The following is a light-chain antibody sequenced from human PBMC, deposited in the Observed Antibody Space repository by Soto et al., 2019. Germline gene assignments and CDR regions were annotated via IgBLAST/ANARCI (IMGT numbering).Light chain of an antibody. Sequence: QSALTQPPSVSGAPGQRVTISCTGSSSNIGAGYDVHWYQQLPGTAPKLLIYGNSNRPSGVPDRFSGSKSGTSASLAITWLRAEDEADYYCQSYDSSLSGWVFGGGTKVTVL. J-gene: IGLJ3*02. CDR3: QSYDSSLSGWV. CDR2: GNS. CDR1: SSNIGAGYD. V-gene: IGLV1-40*01.